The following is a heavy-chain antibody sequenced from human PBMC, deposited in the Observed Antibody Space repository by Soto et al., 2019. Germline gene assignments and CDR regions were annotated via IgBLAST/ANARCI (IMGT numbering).Heavy chain of an antibody. V-gene: IGHV1-3*01. CDR1: GYTFTSYA. Sequence: ASVKVSCKASGYTFTSYAMHWVRQAPGQRLEWMGWINAGNGNTKYSQKFQGRVTITRDTSASTAYMELSSLRPEDTAVYYCLYTDYYYYGMDVWGQGTTVTVSS. D-gene: IGHD3-16*01. J-gene: IGHJ6*02. CDR3: LYTDYYYYGMDV. CDR2: INAGNGNT.